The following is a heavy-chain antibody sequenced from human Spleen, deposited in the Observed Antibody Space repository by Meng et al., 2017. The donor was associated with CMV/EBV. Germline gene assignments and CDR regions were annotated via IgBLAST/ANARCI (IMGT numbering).Heavy chain of an antibody. V-gene: IGHV3-30*02. D-gene: IGHD2-2*02. Sequence: GESLKISSATSGFTFTSYGIHWVRQTPGKGLEWVAFIRYDGRVQYDADSVKGRFTISRDNSKNTLYLQMNSLRPEDTAVYYCAKEGPGYCSGSSCYRGYGMDVWGQGTTVTVSS. J-gene: IGHJ6*02. CDR2: IRYDGRVQ. CDR1: GFTFTSYG. CDR3: AKEGPGYCSGSSCYRGYGMDV.